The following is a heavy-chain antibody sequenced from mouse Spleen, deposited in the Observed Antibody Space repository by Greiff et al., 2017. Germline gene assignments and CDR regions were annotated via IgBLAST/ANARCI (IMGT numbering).Heavy chain of an antibody. V-gene: IGHV1-50*01. CDR1: GYTFTSYW. Sequence: VQLQQPGAELVKPGASVKLSCKASGYTFTSYWMQWVKQRPGQGLEWIGEIDPSDSYTNYNQKFKGKATLTVDTSSSTAYMQLSSLTSEDSAVYYCARDRYYGSSYFDYWGQGTTLTVSS. D-gene: IGHD1-1*01. CDR2: IDPSDSYT. CDR3: ARDRYYGSSYFDY. J-gene: IGHJ2*01.